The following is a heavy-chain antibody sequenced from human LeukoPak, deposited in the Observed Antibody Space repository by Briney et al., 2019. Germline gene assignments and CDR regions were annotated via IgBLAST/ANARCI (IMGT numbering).Heavy chain of an antibody. CDR3: ARAKGSYSLIFGMDV. CDR1: GDSVSSNSAA. D-gene: IGHD1-26*01. J-gene: IGHJ6*02. Sequence: SQTLSLTCAISGDSVSSNSAAWNWIRQSPSRGLEWLGRTYYRYKWYNDYPVCVKSRITINPDTSKNQFSLQLNSVTPEDTGVYYCARAKGSYSLIFGMDVWGQGTTVTVSS. CDR2: TYYRYKWYN. V-gene: IGHV6-1*01.